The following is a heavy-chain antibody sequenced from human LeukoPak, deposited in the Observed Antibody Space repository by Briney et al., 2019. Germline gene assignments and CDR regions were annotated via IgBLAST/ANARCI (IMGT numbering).Heavy chain of an antibody. CDR3: ARTISVTDYFNY. Sequence: SGPALVKPTQSLTLTCTFSGFSLSTARMRVSWIRQPPGKALEWLAHIDWDDDKFYKTSLKTRLTISKDTSKNQVILIMTNMDPVDTATYYCARTISVTDYFNYWGPGTLVTVSS. D-gene: IGHD2-2*02. CDR1: GFSLSTARMR. CDR2: IDWDDDK. V-gene: IGHV2-70*04. J-gene: IGHJ4*02.